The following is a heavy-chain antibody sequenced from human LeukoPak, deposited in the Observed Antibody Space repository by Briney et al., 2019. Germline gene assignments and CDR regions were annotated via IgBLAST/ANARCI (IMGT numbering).Heavy chain of an antibody. CDR2: IVGSGDST. V-gene: IGHV3-23*01. CDR3: AKQKRITMIVVVMGAFDI. D-gene: IGHD3-22*01. Sequence: GGSLRLSCAASGFTFSVYAMTWVRQAPGKGLEWISTIVGSGDSTWYADSVKGRFTISRDNSKNTLYLQMNSLRAEDTAVYYCAKQKRITMIVVVMGAFDIWGQGTMVTVSS. CDR1: GFTFSVYA. J-gene: IGHJ3*02.